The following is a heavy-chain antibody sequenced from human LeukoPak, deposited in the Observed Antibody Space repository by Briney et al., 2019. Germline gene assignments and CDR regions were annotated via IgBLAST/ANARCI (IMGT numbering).Heavy chain of an antibody. Sequence: GGSLRLSCAASGFSFSSYAMSWVRQAPGKGLEWVSAISGSGGSTYYADSVKGRFTISRDNSKNTLYLQLNSLRAEDTAVYYCAKPHTPYCSGGTCYVFDLWGQGTLVTVSS. J-gene: IGHJ1*01. CDR2: ISGSGGST. V-gene: IGHV3-23*01. D-gene: IGHD2-15*01. CDR3: AKPHTPYCSGGTCYVFDL. CDR1: GFSFSSYA.